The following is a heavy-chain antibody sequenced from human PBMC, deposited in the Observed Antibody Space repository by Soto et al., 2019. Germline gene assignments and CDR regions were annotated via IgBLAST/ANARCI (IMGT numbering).Heavy chain of an antibody. J-gene: IGHJ4*02. V-gene: IGHV1-24*01. D-gene: IGHD1-1*01. CDR1: GYTLTELS. Sequence: ASVKVSCTVSGYTLTELSMHWVRQAPGKGLEWMGGFDPEDGETIYAQKFQGRVTMTEDTSTDTAYMELSSLRSEDTAVYYCATVLSNYELEPRLDYWGQGTLVTVSS. CDR2: FDPEDGET. CDR3: ATVLSNYELEPRLDY.